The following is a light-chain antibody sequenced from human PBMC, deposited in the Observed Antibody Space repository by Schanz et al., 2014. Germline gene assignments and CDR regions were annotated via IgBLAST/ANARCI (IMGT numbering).Light chain of an antibody. CDR2: WAS. V-gene: IGKV4-1*01. Sequence: DIVMTQSPDSLAVSLGERATINCKSSQSVLYSSNNKNYLAWYQQKPGQPPKLLIYWASTRESGVPDRFTGSGSGTDFTLTISGLQAEDVAVYYCQQYYNIPYTFGQGTKLEIK. CDR3: QQYYNIPYT. CDR1: QSVLYSSNNKNY. J-gene: IGKJ2*01.